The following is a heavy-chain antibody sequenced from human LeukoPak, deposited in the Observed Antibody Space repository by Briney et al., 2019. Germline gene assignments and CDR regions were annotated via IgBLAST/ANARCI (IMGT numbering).Heavy chain of an antibody. CDR2: VGASGGST. D-gene: IGHD2-2*01. Sequence: GGSLRLSCAVSGFTFSTYVMRWVRRAPGKGLEWVSSVGASGGSTYYADSVKGRFTISRDNSKNTLYLQMDSLRVDDTAVYFCSRGPDRGPSDYWGQGTLVTVSS. CDR1: GFTFSTYV. V-gene: IGHV3-23*01. CDR3: SRGPDRGPSDY. J-gene: IGHJ4*02.